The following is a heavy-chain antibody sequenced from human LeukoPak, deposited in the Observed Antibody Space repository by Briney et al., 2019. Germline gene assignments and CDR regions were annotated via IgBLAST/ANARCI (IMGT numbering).Heavy chain of an antibody. J-gene: IGHJ4*02. Sequence: SVKVSCKASGGTFSSYAISWVRQAPGQGLEWMGGIIPIFGTANYAQKFQGRVTITTDESTSTAYMELSSLRSEDTAVYYCARGGYCSSTSCYIPQSWGQGTLVTVSS. CDR2: IIPIFGTA. CDR3: ARGGYCSSTSCYIPQS. V-gene: IGHV1-69*05. CDR1: GGTFSSYA. D-gene: IGHD2-2*02.